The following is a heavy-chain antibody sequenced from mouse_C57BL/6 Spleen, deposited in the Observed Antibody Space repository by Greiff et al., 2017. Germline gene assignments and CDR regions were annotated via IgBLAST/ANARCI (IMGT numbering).Heavy chain of an antibody. CDR2: ISYSGST. V-gene: IGHV3-1*01. J-gene: IGHJ4*01. CDR1: GYSITSGYD. D-gene: IGHD2-2*01. CDR3: AREDGYDGAMDY. Sequence: EVQRVESGPGMVKPSQSLSLTCTVTGYSITSGYDWHWIRHFPGNKLEWMGYISYSGSTNYNPSLKSRISITHDTSKNHFFLKLNSVTTEDTATYYCAREDGYDGAMDYWGQGTSVTVSS.